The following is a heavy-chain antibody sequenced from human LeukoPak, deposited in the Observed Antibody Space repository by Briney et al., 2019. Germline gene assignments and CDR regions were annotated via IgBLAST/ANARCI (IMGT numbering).Heavy chain of an antibody. CDR3: ARDRNCSGGSCYFNWFDP. D-gene: IGHD2-15*01. V-gene: IGHV4-4*07. Sequence: PSETLSLTCTVSGGSISSYYWSWIRQPAGKGLEWIGRIYTSGSTNYNPSLKSRVTMSVDTSKNQFSLKLSSVTAADTAVYYCARDRNCSGGSCYFNWFDPWGQGTLVTVSS. CDR2: IYTSGST. CDR1: GGSISSYY. J-gene: IGHJ5*02.